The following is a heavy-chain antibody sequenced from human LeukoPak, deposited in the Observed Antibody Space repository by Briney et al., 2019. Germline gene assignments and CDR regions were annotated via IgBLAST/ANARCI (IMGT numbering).Heavy chain of an antibody. Sequence: SETLSLTCAVYGGSSSGYYWSWIRQPPGKGLEWIGEINHSGSTNYNPSLKSRVTISVDTSKNQFSLKLSSVTAADTAVYYCARDRVAYYYDSSGRPRWFDPWSQGTLVTVSS. V-gene: IGHV4-34*01. CDR1: GGSSSGYY. CDR2: INHSGST. J-gene: IGHJ5*02. CDR3: ARDRVAYYYDSSGRPRWFDP. D-gene: IGHD3-22*01.